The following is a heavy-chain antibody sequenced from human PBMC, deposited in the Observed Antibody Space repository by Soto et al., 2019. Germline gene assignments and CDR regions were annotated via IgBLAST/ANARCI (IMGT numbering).Heavy chain of an antibody. V-gene: IGHV3-23*01. J-gene: IGHJ4*02. D-gene: IGHD2-15*01. CDR2: ISDSGGTT. Sequence: GGSLRLSCAASGFTFSNWAMAWVRQGPGKGLEWVSSISDSGGTTYYADSVKGRFTISRDNSKNTLYLQMNSLRAEDTAMYYCTSHSPEDMIRKWGQGTLVTVSS. CDR3: TSHSPEDMIRK. CDR1: GFTFSNWA.